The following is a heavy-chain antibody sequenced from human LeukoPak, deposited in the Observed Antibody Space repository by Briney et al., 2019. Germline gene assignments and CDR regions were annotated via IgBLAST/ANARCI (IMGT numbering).Heavy chain of an antibody. V-gene: IGHV4-34*01. CDR3: ARYCTNGVCLDY. CDR1: GGSFSGYY. CDR2: ISHGGST. Sequence: SETLSLTCAVYGGSFSGYYWSWIRQPPGKGLEWIGEISHGGSTNYNPSLESRVTISVDTSKNQFSLKLSSVTAADTAVYFCARYCTNGVCLDYWGQGTLVTVSS. J-gene: IGHJ4*02. D-gene: IGHD2-8*01.